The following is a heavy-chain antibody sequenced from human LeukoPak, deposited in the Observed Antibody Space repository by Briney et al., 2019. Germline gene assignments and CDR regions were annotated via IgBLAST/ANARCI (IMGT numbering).Heavy chain of an antibody. Sequence: PGGSLRLSCAASGFTLDDYAMHWVRQAPGKGLEWVSGISWNSGSIGYADSVKGRFTISRDNAKNSLYLQMNSLRAEDTALYYCAKDGGHFDWLLYFDYWGQGTLVTVSS. D-gene: IGHD3-9*01. CDR2: ISWNSGSI. V-gene: IGHV3-9*01. CDR3: AKDGGHFDWLLYFDY. CDR1: GFTLDDYA. J-gene: IGHJ4*02.